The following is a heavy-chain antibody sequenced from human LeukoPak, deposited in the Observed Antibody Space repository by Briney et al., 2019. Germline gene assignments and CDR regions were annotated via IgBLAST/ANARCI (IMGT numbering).Heavy chain of an antibody. CDR2: INPNSGGT. V-gene: IGHV1-2*02. J-gene: IGHJ4*02. CDR3: ARGGQYVLHYDSSGYPPRGH. CDR1: GYTFTGYY. Sequence: ASVKVSCKASGYTFTGYYMHWVRQPPGQGLEWMGLINPNSGGTNYAQKFQGRVTMTRDTSISTAYMELSRLRSDDTAVYYCARGGQYVLHYDSSGYPPRGHWGQGTLVTVSS. D-gene: IGHD3-22*01.